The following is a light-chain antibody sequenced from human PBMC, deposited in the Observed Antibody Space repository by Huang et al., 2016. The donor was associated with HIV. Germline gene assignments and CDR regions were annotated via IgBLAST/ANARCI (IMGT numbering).Light chain of an antibody. CDR1: QSVGGY. CDR2: DAS. Sequence: EIVLTQSPATLSLSPGERATLSCRASQSVGGYLAWYQQKPDQAPRLLIYDASSRATGIPPKFSGGGSGTDFTLTISSLEPEDSAVYYCQQRSNWPPFTFGQGTRLEIK. V-gene: IGKV3-11*01. CDR3: QQRSNWPPFT. J-gene: IGKJ5*01.